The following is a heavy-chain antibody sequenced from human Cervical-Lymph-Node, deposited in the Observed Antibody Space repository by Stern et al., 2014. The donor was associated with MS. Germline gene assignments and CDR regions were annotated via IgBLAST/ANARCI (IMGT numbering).Heavy chain of an antibody. D-gene: IGHD5-12*01. CDR2: IGTAGDT. Sequence: EVQLVESGGGLVQPGGSLRLSCAASGFTFSSYDMHWVRQATGKGLEWVSAIGTAGDTYYPGSVKGRFTISRENAKNSLYLQMNSPRAGDTAVYYCARGYSGYDYPVFFDYWGQGTLVTVSS. J-gene: IGHJ4*02. CDR3: ARGYSGYDYPVFFDY. CDR1: GFTFSSYD. V-gene: IGHV3-13*01.